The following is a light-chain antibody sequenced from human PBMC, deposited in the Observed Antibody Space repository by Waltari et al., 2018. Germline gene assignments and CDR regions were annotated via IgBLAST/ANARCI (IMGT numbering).Light chain of an antibody. CDR1: QAISIY. V-gene: IGKV1-9*01. J-gene: IGKJ5*01. CDR3: QQLRSYPRIT. Sequence: IQLTQSPSSLSASVGDRVTITCRASQAISIYLAWYQQKPGKAPNLLIYAASTLQGGVPSRFIGSGSGTEFTLTISSLQPEDFATYYCQQLRSYPRITFGQGTRLDI. CDR2: AAS.